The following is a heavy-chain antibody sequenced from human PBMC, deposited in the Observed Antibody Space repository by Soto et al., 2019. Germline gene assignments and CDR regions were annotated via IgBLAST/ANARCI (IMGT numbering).Heavy chain of an antibody. CDR2: IYPSVSS. V-gene: IGHV4-38-2*02. CDR1: GFAISRGYY. CDR3: VRNSWNAPPAFDF. J-gene: IGHJ4*02. Sequence: SETLSLTCNVSGFAISRGYYWSWVRQPPGKGLEWIGSIYPSVSSYHNPSLESRLTLSIDTSKNQFTLKLASVTPDDTGVYYCVRNSWNAPPAFDFWGQGNQVTVSS. D-gene: IGHD1-1*01.